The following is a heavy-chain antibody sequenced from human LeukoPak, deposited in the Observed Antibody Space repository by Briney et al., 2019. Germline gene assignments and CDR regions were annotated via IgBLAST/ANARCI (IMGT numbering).Heavy chain of an antibody. J-gene: IGHJ4*02. D-gene: IGHD3-22*01. Sequence: PSETLSLTCTVSGGSISSGGYYWSWIRQHPGKGLEWIGYIYYSGSTYYNPSLKSRVTISVDTSKNQFSLKLSSVTAADTAVYYCARGPRYYYDSSGYYELDYWGQGTLVTVSS. V-gene: IGHV4-31*03. CDR2: IYYSGST. CDR1: GGSISSGGYY. CDR3: ARGPRYYYDSSGYYELDY.